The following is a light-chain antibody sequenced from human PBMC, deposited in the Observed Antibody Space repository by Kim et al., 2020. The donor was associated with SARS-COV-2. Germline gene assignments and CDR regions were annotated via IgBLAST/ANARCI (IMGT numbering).Light chain of an antibody. J-gene: IGLJ3*02. CDR2: KDS. V-gene: IGLV3-25*03. Sequence: PGQAARITCSGDTLPKKYYYWDKQKPGQAPVLVIYKDSERPSGIPERFSGSSSGTTVTLSITGVQAEDEADYYCQSADSSGAYKVFGGGTQLTVL. CDR1: TLPKKY. CDR3: QSADSSGAYKV.